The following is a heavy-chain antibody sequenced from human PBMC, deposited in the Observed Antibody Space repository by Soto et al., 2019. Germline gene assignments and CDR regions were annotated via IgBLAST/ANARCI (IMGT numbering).Heavy chain of an antibody. J-gene: IGHJ6*02. V-gene: IGHV3-11*01. CDR1: GFTFRDYY. D-gene: IGHD6-13*01. CDR3: ARNTVSAAGADYYGLDV. Sequence: QVHLVESGGDLVEPGGSLRLSCAGSGFTFRDYYMSWVRLAPGQGLEWVSYMSSSGATIYYADSVKGRFTISRDNAKNSLYLQMNSLRADDTDVYYCARNTVSAAGADYYGLDVWGQGTTVTVSS. CDR2: MSSSGATI.